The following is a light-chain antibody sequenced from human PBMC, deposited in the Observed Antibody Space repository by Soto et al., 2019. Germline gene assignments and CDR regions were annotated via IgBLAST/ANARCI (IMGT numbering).Light chain of an antibody. Sequence: EIVLTQSPGTLSLSPGERATLSCRASQSVSSSYLAWYQQKPGQAPRLLIYGASSRATGIPDRFSGSGSGTCVTLTITILDSEDQAVYCVQKYGSSLFTFGSGTKAVIK. CDR2: GAS. J-gene: IGKJ3*01. CDR3: QKYGSSLFT. CDR1: QSVSSSY. V-gene: IGKV3-20*01.